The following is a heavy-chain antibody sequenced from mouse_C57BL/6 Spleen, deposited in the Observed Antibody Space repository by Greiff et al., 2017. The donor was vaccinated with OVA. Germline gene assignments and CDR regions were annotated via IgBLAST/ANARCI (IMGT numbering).Heavy chain of an antibody. J-gene: IGHJ2*01. D-gene: IGHD1-1*01. Sequence: VHVKQSGPVLVKPGASVKMSCKASGYTFTDYYMNWVKQSHGKSLEWIGVINPYNGGTSYNQKFKGKATLTVDKSSSTDYMELNSLTSEDSAVYYGARGDYGSLYYFDYWGQGTTLTVSS. CDR2: INPYNGGT. CDR1: GYTFTDYY. CDR3: ARGDYGSLYYFDY. V-gene: IGHV1-19*01.